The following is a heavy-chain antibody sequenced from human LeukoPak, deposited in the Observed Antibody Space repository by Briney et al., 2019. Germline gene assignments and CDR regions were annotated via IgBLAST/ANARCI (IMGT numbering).Heavy chain of an antibody. CDR1: GYTLTELS. J-gene: IGHJ4*02. CDR3: ARVGGGGYCSAGTCYPNY. CDR2: INTDTGNP. V-gene: IGHV7-4-1*02. Sequence: GASVKVSCKVSGYTLTELSMHWVRQAPGQGLEWMGWINTDTGNPTYAQGFTGRFVFSLDTSLSTAYLQISSLKAEDTAVYYCARVGGGGYCSAGTCYPNYWGQGTLVTVSS. D-gene: IGHD2-15*01.